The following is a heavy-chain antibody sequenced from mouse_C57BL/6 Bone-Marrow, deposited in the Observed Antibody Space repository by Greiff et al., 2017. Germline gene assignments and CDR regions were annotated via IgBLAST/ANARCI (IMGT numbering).Heavy chain of an antibody. CDR1: GYTFTSYW. CDR3: ATSTMVTTSRYFDV. J-gene: IGHJ1*03. Sequence: QVQLKQPGTELVKPGASVKLSCKASGYTFTSYWMHWVKQRPGQGLEWIGNINPSNGGTNYNEKFKSKATLTVDKSSSTAYMQLSSLTSEDSAVYYCATSTMVTTSRYFDVWGTGTTVTVSS. V-gene: IGHV1-53*01. D-gene: IGHD2-2*01. CDR2: INPSNGGT.